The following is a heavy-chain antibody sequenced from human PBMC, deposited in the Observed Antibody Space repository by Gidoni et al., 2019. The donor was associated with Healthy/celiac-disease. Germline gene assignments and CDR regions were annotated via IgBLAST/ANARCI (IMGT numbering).Heavy chain of an antibody. CDR3: ARRSGRTSVYY. V-gene: IGHV4-4*02. D-gene: IGHD6-19*01. CDR2: IYHSGST. Sequence: QVQLQESGPGLVKPSGTLSLTCAVSGGSIRSSNWWSWVRQPPGKGLEWIGEIYHSGSTNYNPSLKRRVTISVDKSKNQFSLKLSSVTAADTAGYYCARRSGRTSVYYWGQGTLVTVAS. CDR1: GGSIRSSNW. J-gene: IGHJ4*02.